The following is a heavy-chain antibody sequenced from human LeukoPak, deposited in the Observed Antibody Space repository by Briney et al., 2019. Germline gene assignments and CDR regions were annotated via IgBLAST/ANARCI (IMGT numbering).Heavy chain of an antibody. Sequence: PSETLSLTCTVSGGSISSYYWSWLRQPPGKGLEWIGYIYYSGSTNYNPSLKSRVTISVDTSKNQFSLRLSSVTAADTAVYYCATGPYSSRYYYYYMDVWGKGTTVTVSS. CDR2: IYYSGST. CDR3: ATGPYSSRYYYYYMDV. CDR1: GGSISSYY. D-gene: IGHD6-13*01. V-gene: IGHV4-59*01. J-gene: IGHJ6*03.